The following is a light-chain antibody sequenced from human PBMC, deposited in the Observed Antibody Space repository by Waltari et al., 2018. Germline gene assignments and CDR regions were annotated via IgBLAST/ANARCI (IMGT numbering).Light chain of an antibody. CDR2: GGN. J-gene: IGLJ2*01. Sequence: QSVLTQPPSVSGAPGQRVTISCTGSGSNIGAGYDVHWYRQLPGKAPTLLIYGGNTRPAGVFDGFSGSQCDTSASLAIAGRQYAEEADDYCQYYDTTLSVVFGGGTKLTVL. CDR1: GSNIGAGYD. V-gene: IGLV1-40*01. CDR3: QYYDTTLSVV.